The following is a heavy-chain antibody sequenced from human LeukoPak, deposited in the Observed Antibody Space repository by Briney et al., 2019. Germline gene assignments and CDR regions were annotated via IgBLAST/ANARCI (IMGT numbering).Heavy chain of an antibody. CDR2: IIPIFGTA. CDR1: GGTFSSYA. J-gene: IGHJ6*03. Sequence: ASVKVSCKASGGTFSSYAISWVRQAPGQGLEWMGGIIPIFGTANYAQKFQGRVTITADESTSTAYKELSSLRSEDTAVYYCAWCDVVVVPAATYYYYYMDVWGKGTTVTVSS. V-gene: IGHV1-69*13. D-gene: IGHD2-2*01. CDR3: AWCDVVVVPAATYYYYYMDV.